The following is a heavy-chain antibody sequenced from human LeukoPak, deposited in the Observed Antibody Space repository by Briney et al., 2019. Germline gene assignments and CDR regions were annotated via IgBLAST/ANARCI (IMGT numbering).Heavy chain of an antibody. J-gene: IGHJ4*02. D-gene: IGHD1-26*01. Sequence: GGSLRLSCEGSGITFSNVRMTWVRQAPRKGLEWLGRIKSKTDGGTPEYAAPVKGRLIISREDSKNTLYMQMNSLKTEDTAVYYCATEWASGSLYFGYWGQGILVTVSP. CDR2: IKSKTDGGTP. V-gene: IGHV3-15*01. CDR1: GITFSNVR. CDR3: ATEWASGSLYFGY.